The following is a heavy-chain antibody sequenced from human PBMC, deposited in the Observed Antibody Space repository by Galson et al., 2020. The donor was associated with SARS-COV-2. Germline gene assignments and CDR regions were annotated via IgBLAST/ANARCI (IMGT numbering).Heavy chain of an antibody. D-gene: IGHD3-22*01. J-gene: IGHJ3*02. V-gene: IGHV3-21*01. CDR2: ISSSSSYK. CDR3: ARVWPLFDSSGYDELFGAFDI. Sequence: GGSLRLSCAASGFTFRSYTMTWVRQAPGKGLEWVSFISSSSSYKYYADSVKGRFTISRDNAKKTLYLQMNSLRAEDTAVYYCARVWPLFDSSGYDELFGAFDIWGQGTMVTVSS. CDR1: GFTFRSYT.